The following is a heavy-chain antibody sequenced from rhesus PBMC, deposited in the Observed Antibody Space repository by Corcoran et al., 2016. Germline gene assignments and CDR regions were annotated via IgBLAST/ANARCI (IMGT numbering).Heavy chain of an antibody. V-gene: IGHV3S42*01. D-gene: IGHD5-24*01. CDR3: AKDSRYSGYSIDY. CDR1: GFTYSRYW. CDR2: INSGGGNT. Sequence: EVQMVESGGGLAKPGVSLRLSCAASGFTYSRYWMHWVRQSPGTGLEWVSAINSGGGNTYYADSVKGRFTISRDNSKNTLSLQMNSLRAEDTAVYYCAKDSRYSGYSIDYWGQGVLVTVSS. J-gene: IGHJ4*01.